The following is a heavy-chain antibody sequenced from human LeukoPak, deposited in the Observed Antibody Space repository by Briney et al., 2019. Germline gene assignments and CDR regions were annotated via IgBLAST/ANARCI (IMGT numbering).Heavy chain of an antibody. Sequence: PGGSLRLSCLASGFTYSSYEMNWVRQGPGKGLEWVSYISSSGSTIHYADSVKGRFTISRDNAKNSLYLQMNSLRAEDTAVYYCARNYYYDSSGYYWPYNWFDPWGQGTLVTVSS. CDR3: ARNYYYDSSGYYWPYNWFDP. CDR1: GFTYSSYE. CDR2: ISSSGSTI. V-gene: IGHV3-48*03. D-gene: IGHD3-22*01. J-gene: IGHJ5*02.